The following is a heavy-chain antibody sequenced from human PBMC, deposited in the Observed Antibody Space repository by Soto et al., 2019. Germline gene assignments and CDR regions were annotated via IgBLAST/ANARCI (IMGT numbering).Heavy chain of an antibody. J-gene: IGHJ6*02. D-gene: IGHD2-21*02. Sequence: ASVKVSCKASGGTFSSYAISWVRQAPGQGLEWMGGIIPIFGTANYAQKFQGRVTITADESTSTAYMELSSLRSEDTAVYYCASGRPGVVTAILYNYGMDVWGQGTTVTVSS. CDR1: GGTFSSYA. CDR2: IIPIFGTA. V-gene: IGHV1-69*13. CDR3: ASGRPGVVTAILYNYGMDV.